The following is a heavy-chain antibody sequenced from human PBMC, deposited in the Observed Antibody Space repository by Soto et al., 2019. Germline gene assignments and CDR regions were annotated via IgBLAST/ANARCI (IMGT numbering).Heavy chain of an antibody. J-gene: IGHJ6*02. D-gene: IGHD3-22*01. CDR1: GFTFSSYA. V-gene: IGHV3-23*01. Sequence: GGSLRLSCAASGFTFSSYAMSWVRQAPGKGLEWVSAISGSGGSTYYADSVKGRFTISRDNSKNTLYLQMNSLRAEDTAVYYCVSGDSSGYYNYYYYGMDVWGQGTTVTVSS. CDR2: ISGSGGST. CDR3: VSGDSSGYYNYYYYGMDV.